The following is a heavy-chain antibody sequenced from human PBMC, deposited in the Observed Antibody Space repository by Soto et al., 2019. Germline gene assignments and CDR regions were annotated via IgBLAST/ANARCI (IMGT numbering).Heavy chain of an antibody. CDR1: GYSFTIYD. D-gene: IGHD1-20*01. Sequence: ASVXVSCKASGYSFTIYDINWVRQAPGQGLEWMGWMNPNTGDTAYAQKFQGRVTLTRDSSIGTAYMELSSLRSEDTAVYYCARGRVSGYNWFDTWGQGTLVTVSS. CDR2: MNPNTGDT. V-gene: IGHV1-8*01. CDR3: ARGRVSGYNWFDT. J-gene: IGHJ5*02.